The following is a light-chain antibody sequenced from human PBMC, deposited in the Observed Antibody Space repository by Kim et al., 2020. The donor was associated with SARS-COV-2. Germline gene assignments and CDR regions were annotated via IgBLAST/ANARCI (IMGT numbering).Light chain of an antibody. CDR3: ISFTTSSTLDVV. V-gene: IGLV2-14*03. CDR2: DVN. J-gene: IGLJ2*01. Sequence: SVPISCTGTSSDVGGYNHVSWYQQHPGKAPKLMIYDVNMRPAGVSHRFSGSTSGNTASLTISALQAEDEADYYCISFTTSSTLDVVFGGGTQLTVL. CDR1: SSDVGGYNH.